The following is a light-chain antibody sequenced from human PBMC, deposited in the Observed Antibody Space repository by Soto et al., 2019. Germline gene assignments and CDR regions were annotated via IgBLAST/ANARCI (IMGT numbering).Light chain of an antibody. Sequence: DIQMTQSPTSLSATVGDRVTITCQASQDISNYLNWYQHKPGKAPKLLIYGASNLETGVPSRFSGSGSGTDFTFTISSLQPEDITTYYCQQYDSVPLTFGGGTKVDIK. CDR1: QDISNY. V-gene: IGKV1-33*01. J-gene: IGKJ4*01. CDR2: GAS. CDR3: QQYDSVPLT.